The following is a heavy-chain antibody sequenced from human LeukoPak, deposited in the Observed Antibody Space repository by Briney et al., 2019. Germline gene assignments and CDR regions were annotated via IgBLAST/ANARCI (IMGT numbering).Heavy chain of an antibody. CDR1: GFTFSSYG. CDR2: ISWNSGSI. CDR3: AKLSGATGWFDP. V-gene: IGHV3-9*01. Sequence: GRSLRLSCAASGFTFSSYGMHWVRQAPGKGLEWVSGISWNSGSIGYADSVKGRFTISRDNAKNSLYLQMNSLRAEDTALYYCAKLSGATGWFDPWGQGTLVTVSS. J-gene: IGHJ5*02. D-gene: IGHD1-26*01.